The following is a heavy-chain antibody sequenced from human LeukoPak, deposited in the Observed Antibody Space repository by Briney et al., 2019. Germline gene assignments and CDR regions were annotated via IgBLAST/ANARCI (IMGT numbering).Heavy chain of an antibody. CDR3: ARGGYLVATGFDP. D-gene: IGHD2-8*02. CDR1: GFTFDDYA. J-gene: IGHJ5*02. Sequence: PGGSLRLSCAASGFTFDDYAMHWVRQTPGKGLEWVSLITWDGDSTYYADSVKGRFTISRDNSKNSLYLQMNSLRAEDTAVYYCARGGYLVATGFDPWGQGTLVTVSS. V-gene: IGHV3-43D*03. CDR2: ITWDGDST.